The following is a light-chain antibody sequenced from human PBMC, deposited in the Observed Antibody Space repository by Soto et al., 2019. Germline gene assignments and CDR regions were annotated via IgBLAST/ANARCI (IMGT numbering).Light chain of an antibody. CDR3: TSYASGSSHVV. J-gene: IGLJ2*01. CDR2: DVN. CDR1: SSDIGGYDY. Sequence: QSALTQPASVSGSPGQSITLSCTGTSSDIGGYDYVSWYQRHPGKAPKLIIYDVNTRPSGVSNRFSGSKSGNTASLTISGLQAEDEADYYCTSYASGSSHVVVGGGTKLTVL. V-gene: IGLV2-14*01.